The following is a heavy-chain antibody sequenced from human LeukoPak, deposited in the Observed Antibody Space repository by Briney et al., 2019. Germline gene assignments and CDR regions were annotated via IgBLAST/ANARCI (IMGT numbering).Heavy chain of an antibody. D-gene: IGHD1-26*01. J-gene: IGHJ6*02. CDR2: ISGSGRST. Sequence: GGSLRLSCAASGITFSSYAMSWVRQAPGKGLEWVPAISGSGRSTYYTDSVKGRFTISRDNSKNTVYLQMNSLRAEDTAVYYCAPGASGSYYFGMDVWGQGTTVTVSS. V-gene: IGHV3-23*01. CDR3: APGASGSYYFGMDV. CDR1: GITFSSYA.